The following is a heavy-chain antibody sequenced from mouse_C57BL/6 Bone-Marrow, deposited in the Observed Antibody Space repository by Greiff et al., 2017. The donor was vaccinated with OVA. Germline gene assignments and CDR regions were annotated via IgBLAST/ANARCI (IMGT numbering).Heavy chain of an antibody. D-gene: IGHD1-1*01. Sequence: GLEWIGRIAPNSGGTKYNEKFKSKATLTVDKPSSTAYMQLSSLTSEDSAVYYCARRLKDYGSSWYFDVWGTGTTVTVSS. CDR2: IAPNSGGT. J-gene: IGHJ1*03. CDR3: ARRLKDYGSSWYFDV. V-gene: IGHV1-72*01.